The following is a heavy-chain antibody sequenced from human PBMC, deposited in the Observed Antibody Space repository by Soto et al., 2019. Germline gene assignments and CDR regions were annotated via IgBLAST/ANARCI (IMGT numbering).Heavy chain of an antibody. Sequence: QVQLVESGGGVVQPGRSLRLSCAASGFTFSSYGMHWVRQAPGKGLEWVGVIWYDGSNKYYADSVKGRFTISRDNSKNTLYLQMNSLRAEDTAVYYCARDTDYYPYQPYGMDVWGQGTTVTVSS. D-gene: IGHD3-10*01. J-gene: IGHJ6*02. CDR1: GFTFSSYG. V-gene: IGHV3-33*01. CDR3: ARDTDYYPYQPYGMDV. CDR2: IWYDGSNK.